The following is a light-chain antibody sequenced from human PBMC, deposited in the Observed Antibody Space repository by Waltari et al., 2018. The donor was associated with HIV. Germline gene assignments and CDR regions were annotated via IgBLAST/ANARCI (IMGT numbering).Light chain of an antibody. V-gene: IGLV2-14*01. J-gene: IGLJ3*02. CDR1: NRDIGSYDY. Sequence: QSVLTQPASVSGSPGQSITISCTRTNRDIGSYDYVSCYQQHPVQDPTLLIYEVTIRSPGISYRFSGSKSGNTASMTISGLQAEDEAHYYGSSYAATTTIVFGGGTRLTVL. CDR2: EVT. CDR3: SSYAATTTIV.